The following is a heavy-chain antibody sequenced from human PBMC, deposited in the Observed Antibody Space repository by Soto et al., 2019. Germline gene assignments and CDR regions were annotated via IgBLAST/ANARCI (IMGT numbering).Heavy chain of an antibody. J-gene: IGHJ5*02. V-gene: IGHV1-3*01. CDR2: INADNGDT. Sequence: GASVKVSCKASGYTFRSYGIQWVRQAPGQSLEWMGWINADNGDTKYSQNFQDRVTITRDTSANTVYMELSNLTTEDTAVYYCARVGLKYLRWFDPWGQGSLVTVSS. CDR1: GYTFRSYG. D-gene: IGHD3-10*01. CDR3: ARVGLKYLRWFDP.